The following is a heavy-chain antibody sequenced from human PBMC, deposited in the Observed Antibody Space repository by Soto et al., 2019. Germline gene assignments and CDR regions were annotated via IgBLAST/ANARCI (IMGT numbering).Heavy chain of an antibody. J-gene: IGHJ4*02. Sequence: TSETLSLTCTVSGGSISSGGYYWSWIRQHPGTGLEWIGYIYYSGSTYYNPSLKSRVTISLDTSKNQFSLWLSSVTAADTAVYYCATCNACGVLLAYWGQGTLATVAS. CDR2: IYYSGST. CDR1: GGSISSGGYY. D-gene: IGHD1-26*01. V-gene: IGHV4-31*03. CDR3: ATCNACGVLLAY.